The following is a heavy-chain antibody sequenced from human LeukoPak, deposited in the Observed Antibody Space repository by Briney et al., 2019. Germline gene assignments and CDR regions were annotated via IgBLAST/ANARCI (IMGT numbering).Heavy chain of an antibody. D-gene: IGHD3-16*01. Sequence: GGSLRLSCAAPGLTISSYWMSWVRQAPGKGLEWVANIKEDGSEKYYVDSVKDRFTISRDNAKKSLYLQMNRLRAEDTAVYYCEAFYYDESGWGDASDMWGQGTMVTVSS. V-gene: IGHV3-7*01. CDR2: IKEDGSEK. CDR1: GLTISSYW. J-gene: IGHJ3*02. CDR3: EAFYYDESGWGDASDM.